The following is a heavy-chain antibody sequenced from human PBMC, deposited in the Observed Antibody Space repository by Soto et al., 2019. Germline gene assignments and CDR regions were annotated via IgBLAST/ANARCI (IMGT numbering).Heavy chain of an antibody. J-gene: IGHJ5*02. CDR3: ARDKWFGVFLNWFDP. V-gene: IGHV4-30-4*01. Sequence: QVQLQESGPGLVKPSQTLSLTCTVSGGSISSGDYYWSWLRQPPGKGLEWIGYIYYSGSTYYNPSLKSRVTISVDTSKNQLSLKLSSVTAADTAVYYCARDKWFGVFLNWFDPWGQGTLVTVSS. CDR2: IYYSGST. D-gene: IGHD3-10*01. CDR1: GGSISSGDYY.